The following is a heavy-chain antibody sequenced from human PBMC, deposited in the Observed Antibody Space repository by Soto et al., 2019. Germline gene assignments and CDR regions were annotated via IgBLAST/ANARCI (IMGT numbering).Heavy chain of an antibody. V-gene: IGHV4-59*01. CDR1: GASIRSSY. J-gene: IGHJ4*02. D-gene: IGHD3-16*01. CDR2: VSYSGGS. CDR3: TRGALGGAFDY. Sequence: PSETLSLTCTVSGASIRSSYWIWIRQPPGKALEWIGYVSYSGGSNVNPSLETRVTMSVDTSTNQFSQRLKSVSAADTALYYCTRGALGGAFDYWGPGILVTVSS.